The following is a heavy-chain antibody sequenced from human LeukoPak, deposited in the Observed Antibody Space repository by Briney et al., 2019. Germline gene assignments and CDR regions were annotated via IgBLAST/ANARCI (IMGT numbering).Heavy chain of an antibody. CDR2: VYSRGST. J-gene: IGHJ4*02. V-gene: IGHV4-59*01. CDR1: NGSMTNNY. CDR3: AGDWN. Sequence: SETLSLNCTVSNGSMTNNYWSWVRQPPGKGVEWIGYVYSRGSTIYIPSLKSPVTISIDTSKNQFSLKLISVTAADTAVYYCAGDWNWGQGILVTVSS. D-gene: IGHD2-21*02.